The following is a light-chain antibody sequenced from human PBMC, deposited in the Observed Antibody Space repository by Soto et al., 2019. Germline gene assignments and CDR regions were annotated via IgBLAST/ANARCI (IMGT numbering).Light chain of an antibody. CDR3: QRYNNWPLT. V-gene: IGKV1-5*01. J-gene: IGKJ4*01. CDR1: QSISDY. Sequence: DIQMTQSPSTLSDSLGDRVIITCRASQSISDYLAWYQQKPGKAPKLLIYDASNLESGVPSTFSGSGSGTEFTLTINSLQSEDFAVYYCQRYNNWPLTFGGGTKVDI. CDR2: DAS.